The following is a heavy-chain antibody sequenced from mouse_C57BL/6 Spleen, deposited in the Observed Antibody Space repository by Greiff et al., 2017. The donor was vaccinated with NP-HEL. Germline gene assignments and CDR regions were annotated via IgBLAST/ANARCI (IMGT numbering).Heavy chain of an antibody. CDR2: INPGSGGT. V-gene: IGHV1-54*01. J-gene: IGHJ1*03. Sequence: QVQLQQSGAELVRPGTSVKVSCKASGYAFTNYLIEWVKQRPGQGLEWIGVINPGSGGTNYNEKFKGKATLTADKSSSTAYMQLSSLTSEDSAVYFCARSGNWDWYFDVWGTGTTVTVSS. CDR3: ARSGNWDWYFDV. D-gene: IGHD4-1*01. CDR1: GYAFTNYL.